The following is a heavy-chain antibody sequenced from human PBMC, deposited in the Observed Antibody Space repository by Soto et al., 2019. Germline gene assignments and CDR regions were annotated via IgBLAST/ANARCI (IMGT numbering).Heavy chain of an antibody. CDR1: GFSFRDYW. J-gene: IGHJ4*02. CDR2: MNEDGSQK. V-gene: IGHV3-7*03. CDR3: ASDKARRFDY. Sequence: EVQLVESGGGLVQAGGSLRLSCVVSGFSFRDYWMTWVRLAPGKGLEWVANMNEDGSQKHYMDSVEGRFTIARDNAKNSVYLQMNSLRPDDTAINYCASDKARRFDYWGQGTLVTVSS. D-gene: IGHD1-1*01.